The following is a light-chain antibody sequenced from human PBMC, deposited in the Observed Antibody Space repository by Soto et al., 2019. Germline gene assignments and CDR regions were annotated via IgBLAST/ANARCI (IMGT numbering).Light chain of an antibody. CDR3: QQSYSTPPWT. CDR1: QSISSY. J-gene: IGKJ1*01. Sequence: DIQMTQSPSSLSASVGDRVTITCRASQSISSYLNWYQQKPGKAPMLLIYAASSLQSGGPSRFSGSGSGTDFTLTISSLQPEDFATYYCQQSYSTPPWTFGQGTKVEIK. V-gene: IGKV1-39*01. CDR2: AAS.